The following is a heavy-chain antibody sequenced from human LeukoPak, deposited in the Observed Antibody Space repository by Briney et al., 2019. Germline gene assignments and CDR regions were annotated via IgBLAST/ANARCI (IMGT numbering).Heavy chain of an antibody. CDR2: IDTDGSNT. Sequence: GGSLRLSCAASGFSFSRYWMHWVRQAPGKGLVWVSRIDTDGSNTDYADSVKGRSAVSRDNAKNTLYLQMNTLRVEDTAVYYCTRDLMDYDLSTGLHHYYMDVWGQGTTVTVSS. CDR3: TRDLMDYDLSTGLHHYYMDV. V-gene: IGHV3-74*01. J-gene: IGHJ6*02. CDR1: GFSFSRYW. D-gene: IGHD3-9*01.